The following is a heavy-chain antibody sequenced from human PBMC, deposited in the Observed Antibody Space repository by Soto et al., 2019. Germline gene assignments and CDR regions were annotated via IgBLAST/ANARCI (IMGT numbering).Heavy chain of an antibody. V-gene: IGHV4-34*01. CDR1: GGSFSGYY. D-gene: IGHD6-19*01. CDR2: INHSGST. CDR3: ARGRGGWYTYYYYYYGMDV. J-gene: IGHJ6*02. Sequence: PSETLSLTCAVYGGSFSGYYWSWIRQPPGKGLEWIGEINHSGSTNYNPSLKSRVTISVDTSKNQFSLKLSSVTAADTAVYYCARGRGGWYTYYYYYYGMDVWGQVTKVTVSS.